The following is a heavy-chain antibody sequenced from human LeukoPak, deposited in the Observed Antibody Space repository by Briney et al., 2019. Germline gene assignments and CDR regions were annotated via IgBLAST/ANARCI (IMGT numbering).Heavy chain of an antibody. Sequence: ASVKVSCKASGYTFTSYGISWVRQAPGQGLEWIGWISAYNGNTNYAQKFQGRVTLTRDTSASTAYMELSSLRSEDTAVYYCARDNGDYYGSGSFDYWGQGTLVTVSS. CDR3: ARDNGDYYGSGSFDY. D-gene: IGHD3-10*01. J-gene: IGHJ4*02. CDR1: GYTFTSYG. CDR2: ISAYNGNT. V-gene: IGHV1-18*04.